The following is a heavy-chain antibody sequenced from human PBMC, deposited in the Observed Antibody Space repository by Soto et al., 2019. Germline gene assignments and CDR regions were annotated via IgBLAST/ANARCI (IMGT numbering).Heavy chain of an antibody. CDR2: VSHDGSNK. V-gene: IGHV3-30-3*01. Sequence: QVQLVESGGGVVQPGRSLRLSCAASGFSFSSCAMHWVRQAPGKGLEWVAVVSHDGSNKYYADSVKGRVTISRDNSINTVYLQMSSRRAEDTAVYYCARVSIAVAGIAYYFDYWGQGTLVTVSS. CDR1: GFSFSSCA. D-gene: IGHD6-19*01. J-gene: IGHJ4*02. CDR3: ARVSIAVAGIAYYFDY.